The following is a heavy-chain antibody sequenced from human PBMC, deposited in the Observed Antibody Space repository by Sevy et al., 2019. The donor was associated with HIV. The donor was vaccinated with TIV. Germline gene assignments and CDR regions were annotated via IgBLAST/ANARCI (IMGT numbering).Heavy chain of an antibody. D-gene: IGHD2-15*01. V-gene: IGHV1-2*02. Sequence: ASVKVSCETSGYTFTYYYIHWVRQAPGQGLEWMGWINPSSGGTQYAQKFQGRVSVTSDTSRRTSYMELRRLRSDDTALYCCARQVDNWFDPWGQGTPVTVSS. J-gene: IGHJ5*02. CDR3: ARQVDNWFDP. CDR1: GYTFTYYY. CDR2: INPSSGGT.